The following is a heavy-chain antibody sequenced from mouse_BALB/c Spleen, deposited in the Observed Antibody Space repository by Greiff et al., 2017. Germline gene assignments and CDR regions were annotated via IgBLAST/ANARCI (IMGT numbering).Heavy chain of an antibody. CDR2: IDPENGNT. J-gene: IGHJ3*01. CDR3: ASAITTASFAY. V-gene: IGHV14-1*02. D-gene: IGHD1-2*01. CDR1: GFNIKDYY. Sequence: VHVKQSGAELVRPGALVKLSCKASGFNIKDYYMHWVKQRPEQGLEWIGWIDPENGNTIYDPKFQGKASITADTSSNTAYLQLSSLTSEDTAVYYCASAITTASFAYWGQGTLVTVSA.